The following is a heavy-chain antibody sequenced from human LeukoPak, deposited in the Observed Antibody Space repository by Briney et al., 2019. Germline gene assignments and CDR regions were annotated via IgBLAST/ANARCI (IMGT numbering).Heavy chain of an antibody. J-gene: IGHJ3*02. V-gene: IGHV4-34*01. CDR2: INHSGST. Sequence: PSETLSLTCAVYGGSFSGYYWSWIRQPPGKGLEWIGEINHSGSTNYNPSLRSRVTISVDTSKNQFSLKLSSVTAADTAVYYCARVPHYDFWSGYRDDAFDIWGQGTMVTVSS. D-gene: IGHD3-3*01. CDR3: ARVPHYDFWSGYRDDAFDI. CDR1: GGSFSGYY.